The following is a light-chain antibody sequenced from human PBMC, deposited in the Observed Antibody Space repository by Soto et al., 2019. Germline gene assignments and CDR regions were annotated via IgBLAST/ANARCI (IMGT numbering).Light chain of an antibody. CDR2: AAS. Sequence: EIELTQPPSTLSLSLGDRATLSCRASQSISTYLAWYQHKPGQAPRLLIYAASNRASGLPSRFSGSGSGTAFTLTISSLGPEDSAAYDCQQRSNCPRTFGQGTKVDIK. CDR1: QSISTY. CDR3: QQRSNCPRT. V-gene: IGKV3-11*01. J-gene: IGKJ1*01.